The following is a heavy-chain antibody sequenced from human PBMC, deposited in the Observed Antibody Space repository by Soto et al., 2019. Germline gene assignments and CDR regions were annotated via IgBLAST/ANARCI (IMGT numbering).Heavy chain of an antibody. Sequence: SQTLSLTFAISGDSVSSNTAAWNCISSSPSRGLEWLGRTYYRSNWRHDYAVSVKSRITVNPDTSKNHFSLQLNSVTPDDTAVYYCARHDDWFDPWGQGILVTVSS. CDR1: GDSVSSNTAA. D-gene: IGHD3-16*01. CDR2: TYYRSNWRH. CDR3: ARHDDWFDP. V-gene: IGHV6-1*01. J-gene: IGHJ5*02.